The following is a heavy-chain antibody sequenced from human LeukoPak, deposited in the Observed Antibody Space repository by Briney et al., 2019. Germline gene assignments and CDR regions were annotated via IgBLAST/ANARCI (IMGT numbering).Heavy chain of an antibody. J-gene: IGHJ4*02. CDR2: IYSGGST. CDR3: ARDFRAVEAYYFDY. V-gene: IGHV3-66*01. CDR1: GFTVSSNY. D-gene: IGHD5-24*01. Sequence: QPGGSLRLSCAASGFTVSSNYMSWVRQAPGKGLEWVSVIYSGGSTYYADSVKGRFTISRDNSKNTLYLQMNSLRAEDTAVYYCARDFRAVEAYYFDYWGQGTLVTVSS.